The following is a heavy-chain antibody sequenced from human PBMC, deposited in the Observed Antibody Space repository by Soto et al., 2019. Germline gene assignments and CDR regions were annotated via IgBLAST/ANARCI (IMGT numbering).Heavy chain of an antibody. CDR3: ARLGISGWYQGSYFDY. CDR1: GGSITRNNHY. D-gene: IGHD6-19*01. V-gene: IGHV4-39*01. J-gene: IGHJ4*02. CDR2: ILYSGST. Sequence: QLHLQESGPGLVKPSETLSLTCIVSGGSITRNNHYWDWIRQSPGKGLEWIGSILYSGSTNYNPSLQSRVTLSLETSKIQFSLKISSVTAADTALYYCARLGISGWYQGSYFDYWGQGTLVTVSS.